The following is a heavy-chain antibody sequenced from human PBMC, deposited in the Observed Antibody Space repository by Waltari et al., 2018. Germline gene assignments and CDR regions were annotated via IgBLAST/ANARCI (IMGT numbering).Heavy chain of an antibody. CDR3: ATYIGASIGTAAFDV. J-gene: IGHJ3*01. CDR1: GGSITNNRHY. CDR2: ISYSGAT. Sequence: QLNLQESGPGLVKPSETLLLTCSVSGGSITNNRHYWGWIRQPPGQGLEWPAHISYSGATYYYPSLKSRVTISADTSKNQFALKLSSVTAADTAVYYCATYIGASIGTAAFDVWGQGTMVTVSS. D-gene: IGHD3-16*01. V-gene: IGHV4-39*01.